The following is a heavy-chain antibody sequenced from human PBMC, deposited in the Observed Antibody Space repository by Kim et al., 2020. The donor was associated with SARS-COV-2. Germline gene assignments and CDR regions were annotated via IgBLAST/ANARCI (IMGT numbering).Heavy chain of an antibody. Sequence: SVKVSCKASGGTFSSYAISWVRQAPGQGLEWMGGIIPIFGTANYAQKFQGRVTITADESTSTAYMELSSLRSEDTAVYYCARKYCSGGSCWAPDQYYFDYWGQGTLVTVSS. CDR1: GGTFSSYA. CDR2: IIPIFGTA. V-gene: IGHV1-69*13. J-gene: IGHJ4*02. D-gene: IGHD2-15*01. CDR3: ARKYCSGGSCWAPDQYYFDY.